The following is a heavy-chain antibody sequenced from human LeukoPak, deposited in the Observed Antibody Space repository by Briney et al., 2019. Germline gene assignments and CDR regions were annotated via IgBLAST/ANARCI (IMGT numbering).Heavy chain of an antibody. J-gene: IGHJ6*04. CDR1: GFTVSSNY. CDR3: ARDLITMVRGVKCYYYGMDV. V-gene: IGHV3-53*01. Sequence: PGGSLRLSCAASGFTVSSNYMSWVRQAPGKGLEWVSVIYSGGSTYYADSVKGRFTISRDNSKNTLYLQMNSLRAEDTAVYYCARDLITMVRGVKCYYYGMDVWGKGTTVTVSS. D-gene: IGHD3-10*01. CDR2: IYSGGST.